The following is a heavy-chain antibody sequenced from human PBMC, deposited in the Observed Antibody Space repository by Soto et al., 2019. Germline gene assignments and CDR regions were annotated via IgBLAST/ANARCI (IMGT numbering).Heavy chain of an antibody. J-gene: IGHJ6*02. D-gene: IGHD2-21*02. V-gene: IGHV1-69*12. CDR3: ATNPTSPVVVTAIGYCYYGMDV. CDR1: GGTFSSSA. CDR2: IIPIFGTA. Sequence: QVQLVQSGAEVKKPGSSVKVSCKASGGTFSSSAISWVRQAPGQGLEWMGGIIPIFGTANYAQKFQGRVTITADESTTTAYMELSSLRSEDTAVYYCATNPTSPVVVTAIGYCYYGMDVWGQGTTVTVSS.